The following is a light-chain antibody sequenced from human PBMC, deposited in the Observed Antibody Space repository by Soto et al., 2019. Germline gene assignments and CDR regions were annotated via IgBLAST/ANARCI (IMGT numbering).Light chain of an antibody. CDR3: QQYNHWPRMLS. CDR1: QSLTSN. V-gene: IGKV3-15*01. CDR2: DTS. J-gene: IGKJ4*01. Sequence: EIILTQSPATLYVSPGERATLSCRARQSLTSNLAWYQQRPGQAPRLLIYDTSTRVTDIPARFSGSGSGTEFTLTIASLQSEDFAVYYCQQYNHWPRMLSFGGGTRV.